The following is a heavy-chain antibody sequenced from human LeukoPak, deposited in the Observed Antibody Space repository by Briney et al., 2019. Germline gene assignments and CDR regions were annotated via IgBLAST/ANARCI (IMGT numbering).Heavy chain of an antibody. CDR3: AKGFYGGYADY. D-gene: IGHD5-12*01. CDR1: GFTFSSYA. Sequence: GGSLRLSCAASGFTFSSYAMSWVRQAPGKGLEWVSAISAGGGSTYYADSVKGRFTISRDNSKNTLSLQMNSLRAEDTAVYYCAKGFYGGYADYWGQGTLVTVSS. J-gene: IGHJ4*02. CDR2: ISAGGGST. V-gene: IGHV3-23*01.